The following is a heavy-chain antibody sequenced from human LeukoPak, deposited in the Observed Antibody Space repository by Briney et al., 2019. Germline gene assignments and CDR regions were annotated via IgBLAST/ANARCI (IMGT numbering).Heavy chain of an antibody. V-gene: IGHV4-59*12. CDR1: GGSISSYY. J-gene: IGHJ3*02. CDR2: IYYSGST. D-gene: IGHD3-22*01. CDR3: ARVPYYYDSSGYYYGAFDI. Sequence: SETLSLTCTVSGGSISSYYWSWIRQPPGKGLEWIGYIYYSGSTYYNPSLKSRVTISVDTSKNQFSLKLSSVTAADTAVYYCARVPYYYDSSGYYYGAFDIWGQGTMVTVSS.